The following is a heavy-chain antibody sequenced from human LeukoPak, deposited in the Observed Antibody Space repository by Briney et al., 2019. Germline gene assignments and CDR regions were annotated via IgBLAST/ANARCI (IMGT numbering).Heavy chain of an antibody. Sequence: PGRSLRLSCAASGFTFSSYGMHWVRQAPGKGLEWVAVIWYDGSNKYYADSVKGRFTISRDNSKNTLYLQMNSLRAEDTAVYYCARDYRQTAVVNYYGMDVWGQGTTVTVSS. CDR2: IWYDGSNK. V-gene: IGHV3-33*01. CDR3: ARDYRQTAVVNYYGMDV. J-gene: IGHJ6*02. D-gene: IGHD5-18*01. CDR1: GFTFSSYG.